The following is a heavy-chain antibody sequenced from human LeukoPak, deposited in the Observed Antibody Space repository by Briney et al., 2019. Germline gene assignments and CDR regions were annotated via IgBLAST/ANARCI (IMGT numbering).Heavy chain of an antibody. CDR3: AREGSGYSGYALDY. D-gene: IGHD5-12*01. CDR2: IWYDGSNN. CDR1: GXTFSXXG. J-gene: IGHJ4*02. Sequence: GSSLRLSCAASGXTFSXXGXXWXRXAPGXGLEWVAVIWYDGSNNYYADSVKGRFTISRDNSKNTLYLQMNSLRAEDTAVYYCAREGSGYSGYALDYWGQGTLVTVSS. V-gene: IGHV3-33*01.